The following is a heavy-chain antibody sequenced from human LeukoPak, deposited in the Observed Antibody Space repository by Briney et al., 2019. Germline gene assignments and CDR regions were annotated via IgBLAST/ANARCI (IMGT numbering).Heavy chain of an antibody. Sequence: PSETLSLTCTVSGGSISSSSYYWGWIRQPPGKGLEWIGSIYYSGSTYYNPSLKSRVTISVDTSKNQFSLKLSSVTAADTAVYYCARQSRKLEPGGWGQGTLVTVSS. CDR2: IYYSGST. V-gene: IGHV4-39*01. D-gene: IGHD1-1*01. CDR1: GGSISSSSYY. CDR3: ARQSRKLEPGG. J-gene: IGHJ4*02.